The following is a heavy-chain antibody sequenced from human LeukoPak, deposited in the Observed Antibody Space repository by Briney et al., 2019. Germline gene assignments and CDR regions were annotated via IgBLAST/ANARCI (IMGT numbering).Heavy chain of an antibody. V-gene: IGHV1-46*01. CDR1: GYTFTNYY. D-gene: IGHD3-22*01. CDR3: ARATQQWFFFDY. Sequence: ASVKVSCKASGYTFTNYYIHWVRQAPGQGLEWMGIVNPSNGATSFAQKLQGRVTLTRDTSTSTVYMELSSLRSEDTAMYYCARATQQWFFFDYWGQGTLVTVSS. CDR2: VNPSNGAT. J-gene: IGHJ4*02.